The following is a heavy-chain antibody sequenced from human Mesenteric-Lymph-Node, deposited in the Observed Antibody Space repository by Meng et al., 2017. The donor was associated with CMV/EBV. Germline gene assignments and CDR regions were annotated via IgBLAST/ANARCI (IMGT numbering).Heavy chain of an antibody. CDR1: GGTFSSYA. CDR2: IIPIFGTA. J-gene: IGHJ4*02. V-gene: IGHV1-69*05. D-gene: IGHD2-2*01. Sequence: SVKVSCKASGGTFSSYAISWVRQAPGQGLEWMGGIIPIFGTANYAQKFQGRVTMTRDTSISTAYMELSRLRSDDTVVYYCAREAVYCSSTSCYEYWGQGTLVTVSS. CDR3: AREAVYCSSTSCYEY.